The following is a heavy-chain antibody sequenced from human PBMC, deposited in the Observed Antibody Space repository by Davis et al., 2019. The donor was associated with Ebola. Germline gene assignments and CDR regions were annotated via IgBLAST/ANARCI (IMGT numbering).Heavy chain of an antibody. J-gene: IGHJ4*02. CDR2: IYPSGRT. CDR1: GGSISSGGYY. CDR3: ARDVPTTGIDY. Sequence: MPSETLSLTCTVSGGSISSGGYYWSWIRQHPRKGLEWIGYIYPSGRTYYNPSLKSRATFSVDTSKNQFSLQLSSVTTADTAVYFCARDVPTTGIDYWGQGTLVTVSS. D-gene: IGHD1-1*01. V-gene: IGHV4-30-2*01.